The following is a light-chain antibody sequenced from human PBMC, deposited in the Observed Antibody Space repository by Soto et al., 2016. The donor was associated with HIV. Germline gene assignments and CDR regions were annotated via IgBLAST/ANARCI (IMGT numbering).Light chain of an antibody. CDR2: LSS. J-gene: IGKJ2*01. V-gene: IGKV2-28*01. CDR3: MQGLHTPTT. Sequence: DVVMTQSPLSLPVTPGEPASISCRSSQTLLHSNGYNYLDWYLQKPGQSPQVLIYLSSNRASGVPDRISGSGSGTDFTLKISRVEAEDVGIYYCMQGLHTPTTFGQGTKLQIK. CDR1: QTLLHSNGYNY.